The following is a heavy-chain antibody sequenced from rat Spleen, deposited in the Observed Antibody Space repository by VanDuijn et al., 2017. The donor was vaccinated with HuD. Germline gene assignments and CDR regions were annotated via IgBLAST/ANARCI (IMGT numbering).Heavy chain of an antibody. J-gene: IGHJ4*01. CDR3: ARLSSSPYVMDA. Sequence: EVQLVESGGGLVQPGRSLKLSCAASGFTFNDYYMAWVRQAPTKGLEWVASINYDGSSTYYGDSVKGRFTISRDNAKSTLYLQMTSLRSEDTATYYCARLSSSPYVMDAWGQGASVTVSS. D-gene: IGHD1-2*01. CDR2: INYDGSST. CDR1: GFTFNDYY. V-gene: IGHV5-22*01.